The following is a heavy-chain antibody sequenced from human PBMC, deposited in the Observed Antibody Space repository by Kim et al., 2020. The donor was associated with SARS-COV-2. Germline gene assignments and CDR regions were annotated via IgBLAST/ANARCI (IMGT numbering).Heavy chain of an antibody. CDR2: ISWNSGSI. D-gene: IGHD5-12*01. J-gene: IGHJ4*02. CDR1: GFPFGDYA. Sequence: GGSLRLSCAASGFPFGDYAMHWVRQAPGKGLEWVSGISWNSGSIGSADSVKGRFIISRDNAKNSLYLQMNSLRAEATALYYCAKKGVAPILDSWGQGTLV. V-gene: IGHV3-9*01. CDR3: AKKGVAPILDS.